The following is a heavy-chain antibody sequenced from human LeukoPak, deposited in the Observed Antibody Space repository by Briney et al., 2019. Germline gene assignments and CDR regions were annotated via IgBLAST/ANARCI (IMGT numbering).Heavy chain of an antibody. Sequence: SETLSLTCAVYGGSFSGYYWSWIRQPPGKGLEWIGEITHSGSTNYNPSLKSRVTISVDTSKNQFSLKLSSVTAADTAVYYCARGWRNYYYYYGMDVWGQGTTVTVSS. CDR3: ARGWRNYYYYYGMDV. J-gene: IGHJ6*02. CDR2: ITHSGST. V-gene: IGHV4-34*01. CDR1: GGSFSGYY.